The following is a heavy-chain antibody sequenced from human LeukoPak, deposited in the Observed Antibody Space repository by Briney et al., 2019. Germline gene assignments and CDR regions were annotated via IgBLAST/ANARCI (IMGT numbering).Heavy chain of an antibody. CDR3: ARGIVVVPAATTAAFDI. Sequence: SETLSLTCAVYGGSFSGYYWSWIRQPPGKGLEWIGEINHSGSTNYNPSLKSRVTISVDTSKNQFSLKLSSVTAADTAVYYCARGIVVVPAATTAAFDIWGQGTMVTVSS. V-gene: IGHV4-34*01. CDR1: GGSFSGYY. J-gene: IGHJ3*02. D-gene: IGHD2-2*01. CDR2: INHSGST.